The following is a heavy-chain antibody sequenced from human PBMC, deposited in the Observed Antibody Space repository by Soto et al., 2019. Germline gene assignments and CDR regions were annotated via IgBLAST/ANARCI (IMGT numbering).Heavy chain of an antibody. CDR1: GGSISSSSHY. CDR2: VYHNGST. V-gene: IGHV4-39*07. Sequence: SETLSLTCTVSGGSISSSSHYWGWIRQPPGKGLEWIGTVYHNGSTYYNPSLKSRVTISVDTSKNQFSLKLSSVTAADTAMYYCARDDYYYGMDVWGQGTTVTVSS. CDR3: ARDDYYYGMDV. J-gene: IGHJ6*02.